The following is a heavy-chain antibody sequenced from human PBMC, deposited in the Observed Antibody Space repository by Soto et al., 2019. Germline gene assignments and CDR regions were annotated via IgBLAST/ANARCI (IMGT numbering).Heavy chain of an antibody. Sequence: SETLSLTCAVYGGSFSGYYWSWIRQPPGKGLEWIGEINHSGSTNYNPSLKSRVTISVDTSKNQFSLKLSSVTAADTAVYYCARVGYGSGSYSPPYYYYYMDVWGKGTTVTVSS. CDR1: GGSFSGYY. D-gene: IGHD3-10*01. CDR2: INHSGST. V-gene: IGHV4-34*01. J-gene: IGHJ6*03. CDR3: ARVGYGSGSYSPPYYYYYMDV.